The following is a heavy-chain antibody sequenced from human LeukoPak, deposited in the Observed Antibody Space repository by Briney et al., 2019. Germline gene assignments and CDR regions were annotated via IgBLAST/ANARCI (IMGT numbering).Heavy chain of an antibody. D-gene: IGHD3-10*01. CDR1: GFTFSSYA. J-gene: IGHJ6*02. Sequence: GGSLRLSCAASGFTFSSYAMSWVRQAPGKGLKWVSAISGSGGSTYYADSVKGRFTISRDNSKNTLYLQMNSLRAEDTAVYYCARDSGKGKLLWFGEFDVTYGMDVWGQGTTVTVSS. V-gene: IGHV3-23*01. CDR2: ISGSGGST. CDR3: ARDSGKGKLLWFGEFDVTYGMDV.